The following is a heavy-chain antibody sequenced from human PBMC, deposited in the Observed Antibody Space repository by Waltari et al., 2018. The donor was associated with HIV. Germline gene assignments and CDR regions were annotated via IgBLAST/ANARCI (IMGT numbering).Heavy chain of an antibody. CDR1: GFSFSRHW. V-gene: IGHV3-7*01. J-gene: IGHJ6*02. CDR2: IKEDGRER. D-gene: IGHD1-1*01. Sequence: QLVESGGGLVQTGGSLRLSCTASGFSFSRHWMSWVRQAPGKGRGWVANIKEDGRERNYVDSVRGRFTISRDNAKNSVYLQMKSLRVEDTAVYFCARENDFGTIFLNYYYGMDVWGRGTSVTVSS. CDR3: ARENDFGTIFLNYYYGMDV.